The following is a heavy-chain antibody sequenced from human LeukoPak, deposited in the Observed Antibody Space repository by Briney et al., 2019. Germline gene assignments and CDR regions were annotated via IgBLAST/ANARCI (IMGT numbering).Heavy chain of an antibody. CDR2: VYYSGST. CDR3: ASTRGYSEGYYSYYYMDV. Sequence: SETLSLTCTVSGGSISSTSYYWGWIRQPPGKGLEWIGSVYYSGSTYYNPSLKSRVTISVDTSKNQFSLKLSSVTAADTAVYYCASTRGYSEGYYSYYYMDVWGKGTPVTVSS. CDR1: GGSISSTSYY. V-gene: IGHV4-39*07. D-gene: IGHD5-18*01. J-gene: IGHJ6*03.